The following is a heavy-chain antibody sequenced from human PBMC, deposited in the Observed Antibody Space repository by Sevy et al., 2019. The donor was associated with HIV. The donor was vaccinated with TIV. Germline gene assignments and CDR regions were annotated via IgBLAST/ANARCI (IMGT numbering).Heavy chain of an antibody. D-gene: IGHD5-18*01. CDR3: ARHGYGYGYHALLDYYYGMDV. V-gene: IGHV3-20*04. Sequence: GESLKISCAASGFTFDDYGMSWVRQAPGKGLEWVSGINWNGDSTGYADSVKGRFTISRDNAKNSLYLQVNSMRAEDTALYYCARHGYGYGYHALLDYYYGMDVWGQGTTVTVSS. J-gene: IGHJ6*02. CDR1: GFTFDDYG. CDR2: INWNGDST.